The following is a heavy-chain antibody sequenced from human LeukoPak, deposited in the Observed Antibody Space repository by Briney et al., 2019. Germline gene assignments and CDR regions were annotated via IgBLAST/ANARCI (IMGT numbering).Heavy chain of an antibody. Sequence: SGGSLRLSCAASGFTFSNAWMSWVRQAPGEGLEWVSAISGSGGNTYYADSVKGRFTISRDNSKNTLYLQMNSLRAEDTAVYYCAKDQFFGSYDYWGQGTLVTVSS. D-gene: IGHD3-3*01. V-gene: IGHV3-23*01. CDR1: GFTFSNAW. J-gene: IGHJ4*02. CDR2: ISGSGGNT. CDR3: AKDQFFGSYDY.